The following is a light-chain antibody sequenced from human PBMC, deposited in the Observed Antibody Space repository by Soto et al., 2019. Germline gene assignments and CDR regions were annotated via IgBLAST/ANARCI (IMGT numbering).Light chain of an antibody. CDR1: NSNIGNNY. CDR2: ENN. CDR3: SSYAGSNNVV. V-gene: IGLV1-51*02. Sequence: QSVLTQPPSVSAAPGQKVTISCSGSNSNIGNNYVSWYQQLPGTAPKLLMYENNLRPSGIPDRFSGSKSGNTASLTVSGLQAEDEADYYCSSYAGSNNVVFGGGTKLTVL. J-gene: IGLJ2*01.